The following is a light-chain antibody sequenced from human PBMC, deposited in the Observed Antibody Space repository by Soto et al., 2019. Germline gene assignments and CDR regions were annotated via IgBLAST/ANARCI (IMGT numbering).Light chain of an antibody. CDR2: EVS. J-gene: IGLJ3*02. V-gene: IGLV2-8*01. CDR1: SSDVGGYNY. Sequence: QSALTQPPSASGSPGQSVTISCTGTSSDVGGYNYVSWYQQHPGKAPKLMIYEVSKRPSGVPDRFSGSKSGSTASLTVSGLQAEDEADYYCSSYAGSNLWVFGGGTKVTVL. CDR3: SSYAGSNLWV.